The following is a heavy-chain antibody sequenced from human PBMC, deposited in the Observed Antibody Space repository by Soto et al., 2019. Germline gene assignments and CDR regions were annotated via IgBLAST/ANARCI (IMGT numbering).Heavy chain of an antibody. CDR3: ARDRGYDAHDYYYNAMDV. CDR2: IRGFSPYT. V-gene: IGHV3-21*01. Sequence: EVQLVESGGGLVKPGGSLRLSCVASGFTFRTYTMNWVRQAPGKGLEWVSGIRGFSPYTFYAGSVKGRFTISRDNAKNSLYLQMNSLGVEDTAVYYYARDRGYDAHDYYYNAMDVWGQGTTVTVSS. CDR1: GFTFRTYT. J-gene: IGHJ6*02. D-gene: IGHD2-15*01.